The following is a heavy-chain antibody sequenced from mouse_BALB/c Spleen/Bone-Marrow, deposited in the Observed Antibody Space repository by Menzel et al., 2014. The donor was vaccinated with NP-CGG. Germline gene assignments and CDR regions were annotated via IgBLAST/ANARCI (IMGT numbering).Heavy chain of an antibody. J-gene: IGHJ4*01. Sequence: QVQLQQSGPGLVKPGASVKMSCKASGYTFTSYYIHWVKQRPGQGLEWIGWIYPGDGSAKYNEKFKGKTTLTADKSSSTAYMLLSSLTSEDSAIYFCARQAMDYWGQGTSVTVSS. CDR1: GYTFTSYY. CDR3: ARQAMDY. V-gene: IGHV1S56*01. CDR2: IYPGDGSA.